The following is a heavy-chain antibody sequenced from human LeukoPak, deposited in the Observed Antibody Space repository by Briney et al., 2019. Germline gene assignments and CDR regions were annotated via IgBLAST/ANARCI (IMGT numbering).Heavy chain of an antibody. D-gene: IGHD2-2*01. J-gene: IGHJ6*03. CDR2: MNPNSGGT. CDR3: AKAAVVVPAAIDHYYYYYYMDV. Sequence: ASVKVSCKASGYTFTSYDINWVRQATGQGLEWMGWMNPNSGGTNYAQKFQGRVTMTRDTSISTAYMELSRLRSDDTAVYYCAKAAVVVPAAIDHYYYYYYMDVWGKGTTVTVSS. CDR1: GYTFTSYD. V-gene: IGHV1-2*02.